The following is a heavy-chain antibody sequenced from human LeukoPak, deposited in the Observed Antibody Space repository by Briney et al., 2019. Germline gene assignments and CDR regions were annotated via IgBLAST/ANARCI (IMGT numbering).Heavy chain of an antibody. CDR3: ARDRGDGYNGAFDI. CDR2: IYSGGST. CDR1: GFTVSSNY. J-gene: IGHJ3*02. Sequence: GGSLRLSCAASGFTVSSNYMSWVRQAPGKGLEWVSVIYSGGSTYYADPVKGRFTISRDNSKNTLYLQMNSLRAEDTAVYYCARDRGDGYNGAFDIWGQGTMVTVSS. D-gene: IGHD5-24*01. V-gene: IGHV3-53*01.